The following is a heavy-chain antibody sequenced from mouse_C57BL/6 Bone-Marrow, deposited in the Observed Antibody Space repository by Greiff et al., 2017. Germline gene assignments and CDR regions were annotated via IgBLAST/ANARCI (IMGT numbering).Heavy chain of an antibody. CDR1: GYTFTSYG. J-gene: IGHJ1*03. CDR3: ALYYGSSFYWYFDV. CDR2: IYPRSGNT. D-gene: IGHD1-1*01. Sequence: QVQLQQSGAELARPGASVKLSCKASGYTFTSYGISWVKQRTGQGLEWIGEIYPRSGNTYYNEKLKGKATLTADKSSSTAYMGLRSLTSEDSAVYFCALYYGSSFYWYFDVWGTGTTVTVSS. V-gene: IGHV1-81*01.